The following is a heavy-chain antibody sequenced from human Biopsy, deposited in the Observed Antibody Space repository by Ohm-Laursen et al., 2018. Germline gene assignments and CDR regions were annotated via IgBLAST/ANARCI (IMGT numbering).Heavy chain of an antibody. CDR1: GYSFTSYH. CDR2: INPSGSTT. J-gene: IGHJ4*02. V-gene: IGHV1-46*01. CDR3: ARNTGWYGDLYYFDY. D-gene: IGHD6-19*01. Sequence: ASAKVSCKASGYSFTSYHMHWVRQAPGQGLEWMGMINPSGSTTSYPQIFQGRVTMTRDTSKSTVYMELSSLRSADTAVYFCARNTGWYGDLYYFDYWGQGTLVTVSS.